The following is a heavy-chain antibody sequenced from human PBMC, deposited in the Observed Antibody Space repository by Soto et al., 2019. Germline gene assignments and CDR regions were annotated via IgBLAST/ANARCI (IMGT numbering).Heavy chain of an antibody. CDR3: ARVRGVAAAGTLNYYYYMDV. CDR1: GGSISSYY. D-gene: IGHD6-13*01. V-gene: IGHV4-59*01. J-gene: IGHJ6*03. CDR2: IYYSGST. Sequence: SETLSLTCTVSGGSISSYYWSWIRQPPGKGLEWIGYIYYSGSTNYNPSLKSRVTISVETSKNQFSLKLSSVTAADTAVYYCARVRGVAAAGTLNYYYYMDVWGKGTTVTVSS.